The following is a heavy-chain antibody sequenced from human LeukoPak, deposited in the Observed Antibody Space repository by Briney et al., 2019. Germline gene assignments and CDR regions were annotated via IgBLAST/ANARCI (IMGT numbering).Heavy chain of an antibody. CDR2: INHSGST. Sequence: PSETLSLTCAVYGGSFSGYYWSWIRQPPGKGLEWIGEINHSGSTNYNPSLKSRVTISVDTSKNQFSLKLSSVTAADTAVYYCARLRDSNYPNYYYYYGMDVWGQGTTVTVSS. V-gene: IGHV4-34*01. J-gene: IGHJ6*02. CDR1: GGSFSGYY. CDR3: ARLRDSNYPNYYYYYGMDV. D-gene: IGHD4-4*01.